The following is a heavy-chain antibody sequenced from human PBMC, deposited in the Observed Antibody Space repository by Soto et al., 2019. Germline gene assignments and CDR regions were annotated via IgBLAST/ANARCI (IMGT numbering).Heavy chain of an antibody. CDR3: ARQVEVDSGYDYLYYFDY. J-gene: IGHJ4*02. Sequence: SETLSLTCTVSGGSISSYYWSWIRQPPGKGLEWIGYIYYSGSTYYNPSLKSRVTISVDTSKNQFSLKLSSVTAADTAVYYCARQVEVDSGYDYLYYFDYWGLGTMVTVSS. D-gene: IGHD5-12*01. CDR2: IYYSGST. CDR1: GGSISSYY. V-gene: IGHV4-59*08.